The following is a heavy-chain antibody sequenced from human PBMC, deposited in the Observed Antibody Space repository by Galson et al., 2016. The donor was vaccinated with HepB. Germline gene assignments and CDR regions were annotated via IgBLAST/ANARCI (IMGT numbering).Heavy chain of an antibody. J-gene: IGHJ6*04. Sequence: SETLSLTCTVSGGSISSFYWTWIRQSPGKGLEWIGYIGFNGRTKYNPSLESRVTISVDTSKNQFSLNLTSVTAADTAVYYCARDPSLYYYGSGTYGFDVWGKGTTVTVSS. CDR3: ARDPSLYYYGSGTYGFDV. D-gene: IGHD3-10*01. CDR1: GGSISSFY. CDR2: IGFNGRT. V-gene: IGHV4-59*01.